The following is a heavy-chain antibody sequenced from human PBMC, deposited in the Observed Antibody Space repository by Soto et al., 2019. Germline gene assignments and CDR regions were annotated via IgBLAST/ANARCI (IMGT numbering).Heavy chain of an antibody. CDR2: VYYTGSI. J-gene: IGHJ4*02. V-gene: IGHV4-59*01. D-gene: IGHD3-22*01. Sequence: SETLSLTCTVSGGSISSYYWSWIRQPPGKGLEWIGYVYYTGSINYNPSLKSRVTISLDTSKNQFSLKLNSVTAADTAVYYCARGTDYYDSSGYVDYWGQGMLVTVSS. CDR1: GGSISSYY. CDR3: ARGTDYYDSSGYVDY.